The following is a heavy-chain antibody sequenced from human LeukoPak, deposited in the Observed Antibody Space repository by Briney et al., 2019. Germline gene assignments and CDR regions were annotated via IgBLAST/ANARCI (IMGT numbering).Heavy chain of an antibody. CDR1: GYTFTGYY. D-gene: IGHD4-23*01. J-gene: IGHJ4*02. CDR2: INPNSGGT. CDR3: ARADYGGNSVLDY. V-gene: IGHV1-2*02. Sequence: ASVKVSCKASGYTFTGYYMHWVRQAPGQGLEWMGWINPNSGGTNYAQKFQGRVTMTRDTSTSTVYMELSSLRSEDTAVYYCARADYGGNSVLDYWGQGTLVTVSS.